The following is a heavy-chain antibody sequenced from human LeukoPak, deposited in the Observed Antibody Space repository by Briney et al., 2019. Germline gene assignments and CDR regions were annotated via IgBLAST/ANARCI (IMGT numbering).Heavy chain of an antibody. CDR3: AKGMGRIVGATTTGGFDY. V-gene: IGHV3-9*01. CDR1: GGSISSHY. J-gene: IGHJ4*02. CDR2: ISWNSGSI. D-gene: IGHD1-26*01. Sequence: LSLTCTVSGGSISSHYWSWIRQPPGKGLEWVSGISWNSGSIGYADSVKGRFTISRDNAKNSLYLQMNSLRAEDTALYYCAKGMGRIVGATTTGGFDYWGQGTLVTVSS.